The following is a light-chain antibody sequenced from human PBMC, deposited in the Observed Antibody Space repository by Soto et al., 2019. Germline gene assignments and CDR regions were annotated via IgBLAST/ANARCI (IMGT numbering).Light chain of an antibody. J-gene: IGKJ1*01. CDR1: QYINTR. Sequence: ETVLTQSPAAVSLFPGDRVTLSCRASQYINTRLAWYQHRPGQAPRLLIYQTSIRAAGIPARFSASGSGTDFTLTISDVQPEDFALYYCHQRHSWPRTFGQGTKVDIK. V-gene: IGKV3-11*01. CDR3: HQRHSWPRT. CDR2: QTS.